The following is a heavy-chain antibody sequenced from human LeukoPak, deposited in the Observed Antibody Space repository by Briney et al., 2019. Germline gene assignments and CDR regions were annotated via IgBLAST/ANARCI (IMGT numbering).Heavy chain of an antibody. J-gene: IGHJ4*02. D-gene: IGHD3-9*01. V-gene: IGHV3-48*03. Sequence: PGGSLRLSCAASGFTFSTYAMSWVRQAPGKGLEWVSYISSSGSTIYYADSVKGRFTISRDNAKNSLYLQMNSLRAEDTAVYYCAREVVLRYFDRWGQGTLVTVSS. CDR3: AREVVLRYFDR. CDR2: ISSSGSTI. CDR1: GFTFSTYA.